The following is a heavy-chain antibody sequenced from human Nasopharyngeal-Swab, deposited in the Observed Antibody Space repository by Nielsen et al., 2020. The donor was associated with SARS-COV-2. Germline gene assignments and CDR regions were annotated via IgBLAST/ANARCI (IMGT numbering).Heavy chain of an antibody. Sequence: GESLKISCAASGFTFSSYEMNWVRQAPGKGLEWVSYISSSGSTIYYADSVKGRFTISRDNAKNSLYLQMNSLRAEDTAVYYCAGSPDFWSGYYTPPPFDYWGQGTLVTVSS. D-gene: IGHD3-3*01. CDR1: GFTFSSYE. J-gene: IGHJ4*02. CDR3: AGSPDFWSGYYTPPPFDY. CDR2: ISSSGSTI. V-gene: IGHV3-48*03.